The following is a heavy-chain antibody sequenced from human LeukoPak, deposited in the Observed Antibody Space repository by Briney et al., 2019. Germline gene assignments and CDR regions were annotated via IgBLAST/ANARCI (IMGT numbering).Heavy chain of an antibody. Sequence: GRSLRLSCAASGFTFSSYAMHWVRQAPGKGLEWVAVISYDGSNKYYADSVKGRFTISRDNSKNTLYLQMNSLRAEDTAVYYCARGPLYGDYGYDFDYWGQGTLVTVSS. J-gene: IGHJ4*02. CDR2: ISYDGSNK. D-gene: IGHD4-17*01. CDR1: GFTFSSYA. CDR3: ARGPLYGDYGYDFDY. V-gene: IGHV3-30-3*01.